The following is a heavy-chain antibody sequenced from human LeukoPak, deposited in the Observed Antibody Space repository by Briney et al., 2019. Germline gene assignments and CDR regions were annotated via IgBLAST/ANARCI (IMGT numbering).Heavy chain of an antibody. CDR1: GGSISSYY. CDR2: IYYSGST. CDR3: ASSRGYSYGYVL. D-gene: IGHD5-18*01. V-gene: IGHV4-59*01. Sequence: SETLSLTCTVSGGSISSYYWSWIRQPPGKGLEWIGYIYYSGSTNYNPSLKSRVTISVDTSKNPFSLKLSSVTAADTAVYYCASSRGYSYGYVLWGQGTLVTVSS. J-gene: IGHJ4*02.